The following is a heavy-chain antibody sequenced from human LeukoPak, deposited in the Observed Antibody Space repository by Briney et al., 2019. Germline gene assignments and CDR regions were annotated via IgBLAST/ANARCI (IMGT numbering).Heavy chain of an antibody. CDR2: FDPEDGET. V-gene: IGHV1-24*01. J-gene: IGHJ3*02. CDR1: GYTLTELS. D-gene: IGHD4/OR15-4a*01. Sequence: ASVKVSCKVSGYTLTELSMHWVRQAPGKGLEWMGVFDPEDGETIYAQKFQGRVTMTEDTSTDTAYMELSSLRSEDTAVYYCATTGSGQEPRRYGGLAIWGQGTMVTVSS. CDR3: ATTGSGQEPRRYGGLAI.